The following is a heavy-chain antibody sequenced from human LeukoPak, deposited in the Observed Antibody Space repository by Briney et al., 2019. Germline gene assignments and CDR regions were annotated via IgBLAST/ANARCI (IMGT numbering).Heavy chain of an antibody. CDR1: GFTFSSYW. CDR2: IKQDGSEK. Sequence: GGSLRLSCAASGFTFSSYWMSWVRQAPGKGLEWVANIKQDGSEKYYVDSVKGRFTISRDNAKNSLYLQMNSLRAEDTALYYCARDGGYSSGWYQFAFDIWGQGTMVTVSS. D-gene: IGHD6-19*01. J-gene: IGHJ3*02. V-gene: IGHV3-7*03. CDR3: ARDGGYSSGWYQFAFDI.